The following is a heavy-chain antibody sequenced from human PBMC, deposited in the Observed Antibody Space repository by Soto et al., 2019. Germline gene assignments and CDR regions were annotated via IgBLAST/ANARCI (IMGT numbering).Heavy chain of an antibody. CDR1: GFTFSSYS. Sequence: PGGSLSLSCAASGFTFSSYSMNWVRQAPGKGLEWVSSISSSSSYIYYADSVKGRFTISRDNAKNSLYLQMNSLRAEDTAVYYCARAVHYDILTGGYYYYYMDVWGKGTTVTVSS. D-gene: IGHD3-9*01. CDR3: ARAVHYDILTGGYYYYYMDV. J-gene: IGHJ6*03. V-gene: IGHV3-21*01. CDR2: ISSSSSYI.